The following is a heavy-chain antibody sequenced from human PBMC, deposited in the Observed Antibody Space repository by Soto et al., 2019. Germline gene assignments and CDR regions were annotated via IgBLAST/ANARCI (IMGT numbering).Heavy chain of an antibody. CDR3: AIEGVGVHYYYYGMDV. CDR2: INHSGST. Sequence: PSETLSLTCAVYGGSFSGYYWSWIRQPPGKGLEWIGEINHSGSTNYNPSLKSRVTISVDTSKNQFSLKLSSVTAADTAVYYCAIEGVGVHYYYYGMDVWGQGTTVTVSS. CDR1: GGSFSGYY. J-gene: IGHJ6*02. V-gene: IGHV4-34*01. D-gene: IGHD1-26*01.